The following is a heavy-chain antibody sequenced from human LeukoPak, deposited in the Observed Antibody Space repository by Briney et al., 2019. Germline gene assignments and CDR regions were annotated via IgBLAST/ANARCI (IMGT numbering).Heavy chain of an antibody. J-gene: IGHJ4*02. D-gene: IGHD4-17*01. CDR2: MYHSGST. CDR3: ARDTRDYDQGFDY. V-gene: IGHV4-38-2*02. Sequence: SETLSLTCAVSGYSISSGYHWGWIRQPPGKGLEWIGSMYHSGSTNYNPSLKSRVTISVDTSKNQFSLKLSSVTAADTAVYFCARDTRDYDQGFDYWGQGTLVTVSS. CDR1: GYSISSGYH.